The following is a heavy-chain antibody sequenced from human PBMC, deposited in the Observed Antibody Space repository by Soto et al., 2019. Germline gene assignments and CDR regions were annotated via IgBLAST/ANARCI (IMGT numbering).Heavy chain of an antibody. CDR2: IDPADSET. CDR3: ARLGQGGYVQGMDV. D-gene: IGHD5-12*01. CDR1: GYSFITYW. V-gene: IGHV5-51*01. Sequence: GESLKISCKGSGYSFITYWIAWVRQKPGKGLEWMGIIDPADSETKYSPSFQGQVTISADKSINTAYLQWSSLKASDTAMYYCARLGQGGYVQGMDVWGQRTTVTVSS. J-gene: IGHJ6*02.